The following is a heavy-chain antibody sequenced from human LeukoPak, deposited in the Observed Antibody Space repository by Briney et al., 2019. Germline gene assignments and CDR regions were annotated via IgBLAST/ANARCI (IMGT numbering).Heavy chain of an antibody. CDR3: ARSYDFWSGPPFDP. Sequence: SVKVSCKASGYTFTRHYMHGVRQAPGQGLEWMGWINPNSGGTKYAQKFQGRVTLTRDTSISTAYMELSRLRYDDTAVYYCARSYDFWSGPPFDPWGEGTVVSVSS. J-gene: IGHJ5*02. CDR1: GYTFTRHY. CDR2: INPNSGGT. D-gene: IGHD3-3*01. V-gene: IGHV1-2*02.